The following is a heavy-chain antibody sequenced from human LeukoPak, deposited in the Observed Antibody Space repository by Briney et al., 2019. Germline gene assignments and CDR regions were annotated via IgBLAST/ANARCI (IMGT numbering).Heavy chain of an antibody. D-gene: IGHD3-10*01. CDR1: GASFSSYY. J-gene: IGHJ4*02. Sequence: SETLSLTCAVSGASFSSYYWSWIRQSPGRGLEWIGEINQSGSANYNPSLKSRVTISVDTAEKRFSLILRSVTAADTAVYYCARGYGRVATVRGGILTGAIYFDFWGQGSLVTVSS. CDR2: INQSGSA. V-gene: IGHV4-34*01. CDR3: ARGYGRVATVRGGILTGAIYFDF.